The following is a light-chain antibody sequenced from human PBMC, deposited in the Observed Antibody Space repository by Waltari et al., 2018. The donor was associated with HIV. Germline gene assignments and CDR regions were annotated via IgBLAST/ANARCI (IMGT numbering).Light chain of an antibody. J-gene: IGLJ2*01. CDR3: AAWDDSLNGVVV. CDR1: NSNIGSNR. V-gene: IGLV1-44*01. Sequence: QSVLTQPPSASGTPGQTVTISCSGSNSNIGSNRVNWYQQLPGTAPKLLIFSNSQRPSGVPDRFSGSKSGTSASLAISGIQSEDEADYYCAAWDDSLNGVVVFGGGTKLTVL. CDR2: SNS.